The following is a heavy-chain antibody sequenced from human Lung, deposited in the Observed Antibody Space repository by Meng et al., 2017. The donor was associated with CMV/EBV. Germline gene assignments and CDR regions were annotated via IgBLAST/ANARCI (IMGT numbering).Heavy chain of an antibody. Sequence: GGSLRLSCTASGFTFSTYEFHWVRQPTGKGLEWVPSIGTVGDTYSIGSVKGRFIISREEAKNSVYLQMNGLRDGDTRLYYCASARSPTHIDYWGQGTLVTVSS. CDR3: ASARSPTHIDY. CDR1: GFTFSTYE. J-gene: IGHJ4*02. V-gene: IGHV3-13*01. CDR2: IGTVGDT.